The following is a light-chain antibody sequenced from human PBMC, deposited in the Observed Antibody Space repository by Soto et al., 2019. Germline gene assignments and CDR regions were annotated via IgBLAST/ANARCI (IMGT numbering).Light chain of an antibody. V-gene: IGLV1-40*01. CDR1: SSNIGATYD. CDR2: GNS. CDR3: QSYDSSLSAHYV. J-gene: IGLJ1*01. Sequence: QSVLTQPPSVSGAPGQRVNISCTGSSSNIGATYDVQWYQQLPGTAPKLLIYGNSNRPSGVPDRFSGSKSGTSASLAITGLQADDEADYYCQSYDSSLSAHYVFGTGTKLTVL.